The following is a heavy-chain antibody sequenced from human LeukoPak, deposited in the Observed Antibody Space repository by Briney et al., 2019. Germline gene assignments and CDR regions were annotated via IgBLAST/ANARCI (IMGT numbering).Heavy chain of an antibody. J-gene: IGHJ5*02. D-gene: IGHD3-22*01. CDR1: GGSFSGYY. Sequence: PSETLSLTCAVYGGSFSGYYWSWIRQPPGKGLEWIGEINHSGSTNYNPSLKSRVTISVDTPKNQFSLKLSSVTAADTAVYYCARDPYYHDNRGYRNNWCDPWGQGTLVTVSS. CDR2: INHSGST. V-gene: IGHV4-34*01. CDR3: ARDPYYHDNRGYRNNWCDP.